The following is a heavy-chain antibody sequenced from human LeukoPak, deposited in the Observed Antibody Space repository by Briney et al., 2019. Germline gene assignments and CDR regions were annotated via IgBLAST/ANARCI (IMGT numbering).Heavy chain of an antibody. Sequence: SGPTLVNPTQTLTLTCTFSGFSITTTGVGVGWIRQPPGKALEWLAFIYWDDDRRYSPSLRSRLTITKDTSKNQVVVTMTNMDPVDTATYYCAHRQQYNNNWNAGYFDYWGQGTLVTVSS. J-gene: IGHJ4*02. CDR1: GFSITTTGVG. D-gene: IGHD1-1*01. CDR2: IYWDDDR. CDR3: AHRQQYNNNWNAGYFDY. V-gene: IGHV2-5*02.